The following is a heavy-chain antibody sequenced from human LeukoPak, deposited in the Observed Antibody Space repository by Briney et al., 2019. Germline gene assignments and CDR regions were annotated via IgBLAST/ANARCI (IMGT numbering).Heavy chain of an antibody. CDR3: AKGRWNGMDV. D-gene: IGHD4-23*01. Sequence: SETLSLTCTVSGVSIRSYYWSWIRQPPGKGLKWIGSIYSSGSTNYNPSLKSRVTISLDTSKNHVSLKLNSVTAADAAVYFCAKGRWNGMDVWGRGTTVTVSS. V-gene: IGHV4-59*01. CDR1: GVSIRSYY. J-gene: IGHJ6*02. CDR2: IYSSGST.